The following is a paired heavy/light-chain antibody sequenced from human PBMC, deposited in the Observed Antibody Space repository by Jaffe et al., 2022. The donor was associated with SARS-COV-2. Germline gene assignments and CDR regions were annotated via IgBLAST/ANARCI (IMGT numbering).Heavy chain of an antibody. D-gene: IGHD2-2*02. J-gene: IGHJ2*01. Sequence: EVQLVESGGGLVKPGRSLRLSCTASGFTFGDYAMSWFRQAPGKGLEWVGFIRSKAYGGTTEYAASVKGRFTISRDDSKSIAYLQMNSLKTEDTAVYYCTRVSQSTTRRVVPAAIRNWYFDLWGRGTLVTVSS. CDR1: GFTFGDYA. V-gene: IGHV3-49*05. CDR3: TRVSQSTTRRVVPAAIRNWYFDL. CDR2: IRSKAYGGTT.
Light chain of an antibody. CDR3: GTWDSSLSVNWV. Sequence: QSVLTQPPSVSAAPGQKVTISCSGSSSNIGNNYVSWYQQLPGTAPKLLIYENNKRPSGIPDRFSGSKSGTSATLGITGLQTGDEADYYCGTWDSSLSVNWVFGGGTKLTVL. CDR1: SSNIGNNY. J-gene: IGLJ3*02. V-gene: IGLV1-51*02. CDR2: ENN.